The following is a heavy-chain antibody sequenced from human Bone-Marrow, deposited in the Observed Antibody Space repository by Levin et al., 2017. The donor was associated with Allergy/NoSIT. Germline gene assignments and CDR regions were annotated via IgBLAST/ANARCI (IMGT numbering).Heavy chain of an antibody. V-gene: IGHV3-23*01. D-gene: IGHD2-2*02. CDR2: ISQSGSDT. CDR1: TFSFSVYV. Sequence: LSLTCAASTFSFSVYVMSWVRQAPGRGLEWVSTISQSGSDTYYADSVRGRFTISRDNSKNILYLQMHSLRADDSAVYYCAREACSIGRGSCYNRRSYYYYYGFSVWGRGTTVTVSS. CDR3: AREACSIGRGSCYNRRSYYYYYGFSV. J-gene: IGHJ6*02.